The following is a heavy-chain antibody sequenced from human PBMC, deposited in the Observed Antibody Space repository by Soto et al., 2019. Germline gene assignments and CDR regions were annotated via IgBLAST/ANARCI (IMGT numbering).Heavy chain of an antibody. V-gene: IGHV4-4*07. CDR2: IYTSGST. Sequence: LSLTCTVSGGSTSSYYWSWIRQPAGKGLEWIGRIYTSGSTNYNPSLKSRVTMSVDTSKNQFSLKLSSVTAADTAVYYCSRDLVGATTFDYYYYGMDVWGQGTTVTVSS. J-gene: IGHJ6*02. D-gene: IGHD1-26*01. CDR3: SRDLVGATTFDYYYYGMDV. CDR1: GGSTSSYY.